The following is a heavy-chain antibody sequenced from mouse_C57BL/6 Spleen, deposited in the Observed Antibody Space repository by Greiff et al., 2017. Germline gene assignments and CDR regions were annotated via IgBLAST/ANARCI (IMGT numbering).Heavy chain of an antibody. CDR1: GFTFSSYA. CDR2: ISDGGSYT. CDR3: ARGLTGTSYFDY. V-gene: IGHV5-4*03. J-gene: IGHJ2*01. D-gene: IGHD4-1*01. Sequence: DVKLVESGGGLVKPGGSLKLSCAASGFTFSSYAMSWVRQTPEKRLEWVATISDGGSYTYYPDNVKGRFTISRDNAKNNLYLQMSHLKSEDTAMYYCARGLTGTSYFDYWGQGTTLTVSS.